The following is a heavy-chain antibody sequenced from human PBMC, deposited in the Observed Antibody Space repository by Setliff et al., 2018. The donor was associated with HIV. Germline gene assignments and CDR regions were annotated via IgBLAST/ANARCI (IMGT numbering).Heavy chain of an antibody. CDR1: GYTLSELS. CDR3: ARHVTAMLPADY. V-gene: IGHV1-24*01. CDR2: SDQEDGEI. J-gene: IGHJ4*02. D-gene: IGHD5-18*01. Sequence: ASVKVSCKVSGYTLSELSMHWVRRAPGKGLEWMGGSDQEDGEIIYAQKFQGRVTMTEDTSTDTAYMELTGLRSEDTAMYYCARHVTAMLPADYWGQGTLVTVSS.